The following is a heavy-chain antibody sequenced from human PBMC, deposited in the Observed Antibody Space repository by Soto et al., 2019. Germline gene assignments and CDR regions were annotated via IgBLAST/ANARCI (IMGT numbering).Heavy chain of an antibody. D-gene: IGHD6-19*01. CDR3: ARAYRINGWSDYFFDY. J-gene: IGHJ4*02. CDR2: IYYTGFT. Sequence: SETLSLTCTVSGDSLSGGDYYWSWIRQPPGKGLEWIGDIYYTGFTFCNPSLKSRLTISLDSSKNQFSLRLNSVTAADTAVYFCARAYRINGWSDYFFDYWGQGALVTVSS. CDR1: GDSLSGGDYY. V-gene: IGHV4-30-4*08.